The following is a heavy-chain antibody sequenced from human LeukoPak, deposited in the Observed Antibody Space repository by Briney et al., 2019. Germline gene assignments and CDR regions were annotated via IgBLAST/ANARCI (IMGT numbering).Heavy chain of an antibody. Sequence: GGALRLSCAPSVFTFSSYWMHWVRQAPGKGLVWVSRINSDGSSTSYADSVKGRFTISRDNAKNTLYLQMNSLRAEDKAVYSCARDGTIFEHAFDIRGQGTMVTVSS. CDR2: INSDGSST. J-gene: IGHJ3*02. V-gene: IGHV3-74*01. CDR3: ARDGTIFEHAFDI. CDR1: VFTFSSYW. D-gene: IGHD3-3*01.